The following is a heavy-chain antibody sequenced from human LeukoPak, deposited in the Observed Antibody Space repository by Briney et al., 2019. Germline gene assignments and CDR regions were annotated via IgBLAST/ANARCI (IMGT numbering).Heavy chain of an antibody. D-gene: IGHD2-2*01. CDR2: IYTSGST. CDR1: GGSISSYD. CDR3: ARDWAYCSSTSCTYGIDV. J-gene: IGHJ6*02. V-gene: IGHV4-4*07. Sequence: PSETLSLTCTVSGGSISSYDWRWIRQPAGKGLEWVWRIYTSGSTNYNPSLKSRVTMSVDTSKNQFSLKLSSVTAADTAVYYCARDWAYCSSTSCTYGIDVWGQGTTVTVSS.